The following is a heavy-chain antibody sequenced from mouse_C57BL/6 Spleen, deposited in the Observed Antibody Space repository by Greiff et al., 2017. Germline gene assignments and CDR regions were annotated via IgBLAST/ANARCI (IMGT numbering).Heavy chain of an antibody. CDR2: IYPGDGDT. CDR1: GYAFSSSW. V-gene: IGHV1-82*01. Sequence: QVQLQQSGPELVKPGASVKISCKASGYAFSSSWMNWVKQRPGKGLEWIGRIYPGDGDTNYNGKFKGKATLTADKSSSTAYMQLSSLTSEDSAVYFCARSYDGYYYAMDDWGQGTSVTVSS. CDR3: ARSYDGYYYAMDD. D-gene: IGHD2-3*01. J-gene: IGHJ4*01.